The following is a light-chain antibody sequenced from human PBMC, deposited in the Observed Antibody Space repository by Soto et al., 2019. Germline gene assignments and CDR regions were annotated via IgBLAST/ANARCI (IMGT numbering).Light chain of an antibody. CDR1: SSDVGGYNY. Sequence: LTQPASVSGSPGQSITISCTGTSSDVGGYNYVSWYQQHPGKAPKLIISGVSNRPSGVSNRFSGSKSGNTASLTISGLQTEDEADYYCISYTTSVTYVFGTGTKVTVL. CDR3: ISYTTSVTYV. CDR2: GVS. V-gene: IGLV2-14*01. J-gene: IGLJ1*01.